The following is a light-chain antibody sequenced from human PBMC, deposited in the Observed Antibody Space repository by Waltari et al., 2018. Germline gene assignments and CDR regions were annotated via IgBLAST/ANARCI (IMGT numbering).Light chain of an antibody. CDR3: QQYNNWPRT. V-gene: IGKV3-15*01. Sequence: ETVMTQSPDTLSVSPGERATLSCRARQSVSSTLAWYQQKPGQAPRPLSYEASTRATGIPARFSGSWSGTDFTLTISSMQSEDFAVYYCQQYNNWPRTFGQGTKVEIK. CDR2: EAS. CDR1: QSVSST. J-gene: IGKJ1*01.